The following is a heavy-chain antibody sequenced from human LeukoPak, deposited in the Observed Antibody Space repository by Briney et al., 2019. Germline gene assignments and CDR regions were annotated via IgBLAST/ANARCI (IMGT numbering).Heavy chain of an antibody. Sequence: SVKVSCKASGGTFSSYAISWVRQAPGQGLEWTGGIIPIFGTANYAQKFQGRVTITADKSTSTAYMELSSLRSEDTAVYYCARPDTAMVRGHDAFDIWGQGTMVTVSS. J-gene: IGHJ3*02. CDR1: GGTFSSYA. V-gene: IGHV1-69*06. CDR2: IIPIFGTA. D-gene: IGHD5-18*01. CDR3: ARPDTAMVRGHDAFDI.